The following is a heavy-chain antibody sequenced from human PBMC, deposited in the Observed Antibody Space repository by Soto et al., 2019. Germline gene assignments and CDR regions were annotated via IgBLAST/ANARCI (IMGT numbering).Heavy chain of an antibody. CDR2: ISGLSSFI. D-gene: IGHD1-1*01. V-gene: IGHV3-21*06. CDR1: GFTFSRYG. J-gene: IGHJ6*02. CDR3: ARDTKKRMEEYYYYGMDV. Sequence: PGGSLRLSCAASGFTFSRYGMNWVRQAPGRGLELVSSISGLSSFIYYADSVKGRFTVSRDNAKNSLFVQMNSLTAEDTAVYYCARDTKKRMEEYYYYGMDVWGQGTTVTVSS.